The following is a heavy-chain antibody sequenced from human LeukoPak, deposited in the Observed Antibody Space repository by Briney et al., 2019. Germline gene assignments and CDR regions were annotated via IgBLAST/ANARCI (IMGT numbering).Heavy chain of an antibody. CDR3: ATSDYYDSGRGGVSPSDH. V-gene: IGHV3-21*01. Sequence: PGGSLRLSCAASGFTFSSYSMNWVRQAPGKGLEWVSSISSSSSYIYYADSVKGRFTISRDNAKNSVYLQMNSLRAEDTAVYYCATSDYYDSGRGGVSPSDHWGQGTLVTVSS. J-gene: IGHJ4*02. D-gene: IGHD3-10*01. CDR2: ISSSSSYI. CDR1: GFTFSSYS.